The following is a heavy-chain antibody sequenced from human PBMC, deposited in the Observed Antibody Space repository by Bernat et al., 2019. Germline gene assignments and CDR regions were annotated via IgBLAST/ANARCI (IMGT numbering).Heavy chain of an antibody. CDR1: GGSFSGYY. Sequence: QVQLQQWGAGLLKPSETLSLTCAVYGGSFSGYYWSWIRQPPGKGLEWIGEINHSGSTNYNPSLKSRVTISVDTSKNQFSLKLSSVTAEDAAVYYCAGSFIAAAYYFDYWGQGTLVTVSS. V-gene: IGHV4-34*01. D-gene: IGHD6-13*01. CDR2: INHSGST. CDR3: AGSFIAAAYYFDY. J-gene: IGHJ4*02.